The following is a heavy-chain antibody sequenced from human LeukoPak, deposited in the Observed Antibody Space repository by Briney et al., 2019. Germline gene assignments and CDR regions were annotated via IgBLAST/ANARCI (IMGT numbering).Heavy chain of an antibody. J-gene: IGHJ6*03. Sequence: SETLSLTCTVSGGSISSSSYYWGWIRQPPGKGLEWIGSIYYSGSTYYNPSLKSRVTISVDTSKNQFSLKLSSVTAADTAVYYYARQGLSAYMDVWGKGTTVTVSS. CDR3: ARQGLSAYMDV. CDR1: GGSISSSSYY. V-gene: IGHV4-39*01. CDR2: IYYSGST.